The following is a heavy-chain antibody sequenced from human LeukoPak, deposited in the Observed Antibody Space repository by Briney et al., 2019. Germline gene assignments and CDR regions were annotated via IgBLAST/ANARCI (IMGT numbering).Heavy chain of an antibody. CDR3: ARDYDISPGMGFFDS. CDR1: GFTFSSYP. Sequence: GGSLRLSCAAAGFTFSSYPMHWVRQCPGKGLEWVAVISHDGSSKDYAESVKGRFTISRDNSQKTLRLQMNSLRAGDTAVYYCARDYDISPGMGFFDSWGLGTLVTVSS. V-gene: IGHV3-30*04. J-gene: IGHJ4*02. CDR2: ISHDGSSK. D-gene: IGHD3-9*01.